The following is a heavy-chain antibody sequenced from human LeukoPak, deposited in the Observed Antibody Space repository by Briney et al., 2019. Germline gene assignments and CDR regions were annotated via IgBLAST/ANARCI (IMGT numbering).Heavy chain of an antibody. CDR2: ISSSSTNI. V-gene: IGHV3-48*02. J-gene: IGHJ4*02. D-gene: IGHD6-19*01. Sequence: GGSLRPSCAASGFTFSYYSMSWVRQAPGKGLEWVSYISSSSTNIYYADSVKGRIIISRDNAKNSLYLQVNSLRDEDTAVYYCARVGGSGWSLWGQGTLVTVSS. CDR1: GFTFSYYS. CDR3: ARVGGSGWSL.